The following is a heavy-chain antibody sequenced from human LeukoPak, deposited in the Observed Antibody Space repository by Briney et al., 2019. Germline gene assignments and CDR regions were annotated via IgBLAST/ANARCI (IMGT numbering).Heavy chain of an antibody. Sequence: GGSLRLSCPASGFTFSNYAMTWVRQAPGKGLEWVSAISGSDGSTYYADSVKGRFSISRDNSKNTLYLQMNTLRAEDTAVYYCSRGSAIVIIPAAFSWFDPWGQGTQVTVSS. CDR1: GFTFSNYA. D-gene: IGHD2-2*01. CDR3: SRGSAIVIIPAAFSWFDP. V-gene: IGHV3-23*01. CDR2: ISGSDGST. J-gene: IGHJ5*02.